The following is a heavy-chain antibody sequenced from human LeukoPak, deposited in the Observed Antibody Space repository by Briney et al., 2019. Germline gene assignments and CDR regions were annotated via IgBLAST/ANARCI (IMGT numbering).Heavy chain of an antibody. V-gene: IGHV1-18*01. CDR2: LNVYNGNT. Sequence: ASVKVSCKASGYNFATYGITWVRQAPGQGLEWMGWLNVYNGNTNSAQKIKGRVTMTTDTSTTTVYMELSSLRSEDTAVYYCATEESGIVGAGYNWFDPWGQGTLVTVSS. D-gene: IGHD1-26*01. CDR1: GYNFATYG. CDR3: ATEESGIVGAGYNWFDP. J-gene: IGHJ5*02.